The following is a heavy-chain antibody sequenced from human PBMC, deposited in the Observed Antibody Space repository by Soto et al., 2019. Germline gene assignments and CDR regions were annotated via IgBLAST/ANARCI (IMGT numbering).Heavy chain of an antibody. V-gene: IGHV1-69*01. Sequence: QVQLVQSGAEVKKPGSSVKVSCKASGGTFSSYAISWVRQAPGQGLEWMGGIITIFGTANYAQKFQGRVMITADETTNTAYMELSSLRSADTAVDYCARSVVGGWFDPWGQGTLVTVSS. CDR1: GGTFSSYA. CDR2: IITIFGTA. D-gene: IGHD2-2*01. J-gene: IGHJ5*02. CDR3: ARSVVGGWFDP.